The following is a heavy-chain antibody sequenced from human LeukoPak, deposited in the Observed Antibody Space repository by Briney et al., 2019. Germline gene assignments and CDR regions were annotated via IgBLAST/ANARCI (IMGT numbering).Heavy chain of an antibody. D-gene: IGHD3-22*01. CDR3: ARHLYYYDSSGYYLTDAFDN. CDR2: IYYSGST. CDR1: GGSISSYY. Sequence: SETLSLTCTVSGGSISSYYWSWIRQPPGKGLEWIGYIYYSGSTNYNPSLKSRVTISVDTSKNQFSLKLSSVTAADTAVYYCARHLYYYDSSGYYLTDAFDNWGQGTMVTVSS. V-gene: IGHV4-59*08. J-gene: IGHJ3*02.